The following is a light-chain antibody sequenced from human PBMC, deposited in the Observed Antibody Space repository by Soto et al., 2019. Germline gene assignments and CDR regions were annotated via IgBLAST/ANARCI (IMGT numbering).Light chain of an antibody. CDR2: GAS. J-gene: IGKJ5*01. CDR1: QDVGTY. V-gene: IGKV3D-11*01. Sequence: VLTQSPVTLSLSPGERATLSSRASQDVGTYVAWYQVRGGQAPRLLISGASKRATGIPDRINGGGSGADFTLTINTLESGDSAVYFCQQGGNWPVTFGQGTRVEIK. CDR3: QQGGNWPVT.